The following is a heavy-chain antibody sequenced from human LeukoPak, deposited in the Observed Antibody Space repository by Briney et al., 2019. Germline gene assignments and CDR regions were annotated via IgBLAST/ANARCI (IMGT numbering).Heavy chain of an antibody. CDR2: ISSSSSYI. D-gene: IGHD6-13*01. CDR1: GFTFSSYS. Sequence: PGGSLRLSCAASGFTFSSYSMNWVRQAPGKGLEWVSSISSSSSYIYYADSVKGRFTISRDNAKNSLYLQMNSLRAEDTAVYYCAKKSSSPTGGVDYWGQGTLVTVSS. CDR3: AKKSSSPTGGVDY. V-gene: IGHV3-21*04. J-gene: IGHJ4*02.